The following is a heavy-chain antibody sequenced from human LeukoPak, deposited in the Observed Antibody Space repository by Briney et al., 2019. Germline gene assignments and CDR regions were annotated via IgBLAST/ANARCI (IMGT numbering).Heavy chain of an antibody. CDR3: AKIDLSIYDILAGYYRAGHFDY. Sequence: TGGSLRLSCAASGFTFSSYTMHWVRQAPGKGLEWVAVIWYDGSNKYYADSVKGRFTISRDNSKNTLYLQMNSLRAEDTAVYYCAKIDLSIYDILAGYYRAGHFDYWGQGTLVTVSS. D-gene: IGHD3-9*01. CDR1: GFTFSSYT. V-gene: IGHV3-33*06. J-gene: IGHJ4*02. CDR2: IWYDGSNK.